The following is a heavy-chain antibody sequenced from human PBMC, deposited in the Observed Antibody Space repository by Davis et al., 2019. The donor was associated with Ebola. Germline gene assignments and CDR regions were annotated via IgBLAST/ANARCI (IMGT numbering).Heavy chain of an antibody. V-gene: IGHV1-69*02. J-gene: IGHJ4*02. CDR2: IIPILGIA. CDR1: GYTFTSYY. Sequence: AASVKVSCKASGYTFTSYYMHWVRQAPGQGLEWMGRIIPILGIANYAQKFQGRVTITADESTSTAYMELSSLRSEDTAVYYCARLGHVVFDWGQGTLVTVSS. CDR3: ARLGHVVFD. D-gene: IGHD2-15*01.